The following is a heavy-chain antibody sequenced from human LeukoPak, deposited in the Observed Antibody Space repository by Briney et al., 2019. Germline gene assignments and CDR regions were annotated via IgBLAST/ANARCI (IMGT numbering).Heavy chain of an antibody. CDR3: ARSIAAPHDAFDI. CDR2: IYYSGST. D-gene: IGHD6-6*01. J-gene: IGHJ3*02. Sequence: SETLSLTCTVSGYSISSGYYWGWVRQPPGKGLEWIGYIYYSGSTSYNPSLKSRVTISVDTSKNQFSLKLSSVTAADTAVYYCARSIAAPHDAFDIWGQGTMVTVSS. CDR1: GYSISSGYY. V-gene: IGHV4-61*01.